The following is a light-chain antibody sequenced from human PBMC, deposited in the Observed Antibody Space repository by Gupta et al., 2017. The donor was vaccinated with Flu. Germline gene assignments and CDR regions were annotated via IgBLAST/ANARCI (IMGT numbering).Light chain of an antibody. CDR1: QSVLYSSNNKNY. J-gene: IGKJ3*01. CDR2: WAS. V-gene: IGKV4-1*01. Sequence: DIVMTQSPDSLAVSLGERATINCKSSQSVLYSSNNKNYLAWYQQKPGQPPKLLIYWASTRESGAPDRFSGSGSGTDFTLTISSLQAEDVAVYYCQQYYNSRVTFGHGTKVDIK. CDR3: QQYYNSRVT.